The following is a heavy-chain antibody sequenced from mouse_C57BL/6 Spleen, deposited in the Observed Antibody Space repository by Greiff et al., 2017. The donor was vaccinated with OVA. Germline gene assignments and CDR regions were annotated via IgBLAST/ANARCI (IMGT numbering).Heavy chain of an antibody. CDR3: AIEENYYSNYRYAMDY. Sequence: QVQLKQPGAELVKPGASVKVSCKASGYTFTSYWMHWVKQRPGQGLEWIGRIHPSDSDTNYNQKFKGKATLTVDKSSSTAYMQLSSLTSEDSAVYYCAIEENYYSNYRYAMDYWGQGTSVTVSS. CDR2: IHPSDSDT. J-gene: IGHJ4*01. D-gene: IGHD2-5*01. CDR1: GYTFTSYW. V-gene: IGHV1-74*01.